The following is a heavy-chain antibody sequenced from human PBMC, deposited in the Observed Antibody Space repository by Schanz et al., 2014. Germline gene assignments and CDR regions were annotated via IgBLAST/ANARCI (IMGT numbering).Heavy chain of an antibody. D-gene: IGHD3-22*01. CDR1: GFTFSSYA. J-gene: IGHJ4*02. CDR2: ISASGGST. CDR3: AKDPSHGDYDYYFDY. V-gene: IGHV3-23*01. Sequence: EVQLLESGGGLVQPGGSLRLSCAASGFTFSSYAMSWVRQAPGKGLEWVSTISASGGSTYYADSVKGRFTISRDISKNTLYLQMNSLRAEDTAVYYCAKDPSHGDYDYYFDYWGQGTLVTVSS.